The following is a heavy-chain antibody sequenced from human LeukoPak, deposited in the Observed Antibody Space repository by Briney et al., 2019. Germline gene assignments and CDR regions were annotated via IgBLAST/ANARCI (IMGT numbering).Heavy chain of an antibody. D-gene: IGHD6-13*01. J-gene: IGHJ5*02. Sequence: ASVKVSCKASGYTFTSYYMHWVRQAPGQGLEWMGIINPSGGSTSYAQKFQGRVTMTRDMSTSTVYMELSSLRSEDTAVYYCARESQQLGTYNWFDPWGQGTLVTVSS. CDR3: ARESQQLGTYNWFDP. CDR2: INPSGGST. V-gene: IGHV1-46*01. CDR1: GYTFTSYY.